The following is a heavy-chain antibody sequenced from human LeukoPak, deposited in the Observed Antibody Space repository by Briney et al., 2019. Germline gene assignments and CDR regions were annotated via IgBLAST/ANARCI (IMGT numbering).Heavy chain of an antibody. Sequence: GASVKVSCKASGYTFTGYYMHWVRQAPGQGLEWMGWINPNSGGTNYAQKFQGRVTMTRDTSISTAYMELSRLRSDDTAVYYCARGSFRQQLVPALDYWGQGTLVTVSS. CDR3: ARGSFRQQLVPALDY. CDR2: INPNSGGT. J-gene: IGHJ4*02. V-gene: IGHV1-2*02. CDR1: GYTFTGYY. D-gene: IGHD6-13*01.